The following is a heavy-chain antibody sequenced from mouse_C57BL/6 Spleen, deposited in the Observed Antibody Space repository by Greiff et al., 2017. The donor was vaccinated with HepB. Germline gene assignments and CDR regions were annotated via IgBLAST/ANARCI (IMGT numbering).Heavy chain of an antibody. J-gene: IGHJ3*01. V-gene: IGHV1-80*01. D-gene: IGHD2-2*01. Sequence: VQLQQSGAELVKPGASVKISCKASGYAFSSYWMNWVKQRPGKGLEWIGQIYPGDGDTNYNGKFKGKATLTADKSSSTAYMQLSRLTAEDSGVYFGGRGSQGYPWFAYWGQGTLVTVSA. CDR3: GRGSQGYPWFAY. CDR2: IYPGDGDT. CDR1: GYAFSSYW.